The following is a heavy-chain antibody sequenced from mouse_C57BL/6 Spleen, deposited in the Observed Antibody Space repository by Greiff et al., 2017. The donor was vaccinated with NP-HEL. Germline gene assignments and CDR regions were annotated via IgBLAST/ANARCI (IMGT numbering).Heavy chain of an antibody. V-gene: IGHV5-9-1*02. CDR1: GFTFSSYA. CDR2: ISSGGDYI. Sequence: EVKVEESGEGLVKPGGSLKLSCAASGFTFSSYAMSWVRQTPEKRLEWVAYISSGGDYIYYADTVKGRFTISRDNARNTLYLQMSSLKSEDTAMYYCTREGGLLFAYWGQGTLVTVSA. J-gene: IGHJ3*01. D-gene: IGHD1-1*02. CDR3: TREGGLLFAY.